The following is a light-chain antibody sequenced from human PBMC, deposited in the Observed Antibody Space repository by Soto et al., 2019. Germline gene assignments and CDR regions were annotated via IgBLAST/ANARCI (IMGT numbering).Light chain of an antibody. V-gene: IGKV3-11*01. CDR2: DAS. CDR3: HQRSSWPRGT. CDR1: QSVSSY. Sequence: EIVLTQSPATLSSSLGESATLSCRASQSVSSYLAWYQQKPGQGPRLLIYDASNRATGVSARFSGSGYGTDFTLTISSLEPDDFAVYYCHQRSSWPRGTFGQGTKVEIK. J-gene: IGKJ1*01.